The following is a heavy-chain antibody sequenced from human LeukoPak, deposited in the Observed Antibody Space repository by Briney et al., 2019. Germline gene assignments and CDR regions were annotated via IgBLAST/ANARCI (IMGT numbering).Heavy chain of an antibody. CDR2: IWSGGSSQ. V-gene: IGHV3-33*01. CDR1: GVSLSSHG. CDR3: ARDRGNDYFDS. J-gene: IGHJ4*02. Sequence: GGSLRLSCVVSGVSLSSHGMHWFRQAPGKGLEWITYIWSGGSSQYYADSMKGRFTVSRDNSKNTLYLQINSLRVEDTAVYYCARDRGNDYFDSWGQGTLVIVSS.